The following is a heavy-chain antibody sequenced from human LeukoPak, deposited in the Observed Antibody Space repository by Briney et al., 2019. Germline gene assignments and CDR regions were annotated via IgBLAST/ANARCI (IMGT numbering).Heavy chain of an antibody. V-gene: IGHV4-59*01. J-gene: IGHJ4*02. CDR2: IYYSGST. CDR1: GGSISSYY. Sequence: SETLSLTCTVSGGSISSYYWSWIRQPPGKGLEWIGYIYYSGSTNYNPSLKSRVTISVDTSKNQFSLNLSSVTAADTAVYYCARGATGTELNYWGQGTLVTVSS. D-gene: IGHD1-1*01. CDR3: ARGATGTELNY.